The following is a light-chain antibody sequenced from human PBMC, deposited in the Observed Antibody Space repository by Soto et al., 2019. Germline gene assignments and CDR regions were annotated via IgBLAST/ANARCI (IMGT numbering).Light chain of an antibody. Sequence: EIVLTQSPAILSLSPGERATLSCRASQSISRSLAWYKQKPGQAPRLLIYGASNRATGIPDRFSGGGSGTEFTLTITRLQPEDFEVYYCQQYGSSPRTFGQGTRLEIK. V-gene: IGKV3-20*01. CDR2: GAS. CDR3: QQYGSSPRT. J-gene: IGKJ5*01. CDR1: QSISRS.